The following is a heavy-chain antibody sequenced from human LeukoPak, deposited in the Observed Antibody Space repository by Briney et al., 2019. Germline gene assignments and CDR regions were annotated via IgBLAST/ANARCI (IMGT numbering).Heavy chain of an antibody. V-gene: IGHV4-59*01. CDR3: ARQPGYYDFWSGTSPNWYFDL. CDR2: IYYSWST. CDR1: DGSISSYY. J-gene: IGHJ2*01. Sequence: SETLSLTCTVADGSISSYYWSWIRQPPGKGLEWIGYIYYSWSTNYNPSLKSRVTISVDTSKNQFSLKLSSVTASDTAVYYCARQPGYYDFWSGTSPNWYFDLWGRGTLVTVSS. D-gene: IGHD3-3*01.